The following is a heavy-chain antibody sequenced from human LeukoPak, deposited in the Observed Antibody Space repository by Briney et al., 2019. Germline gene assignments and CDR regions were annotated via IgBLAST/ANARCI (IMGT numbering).Heavy chain of an antibody. V-gene: IGHV3-7*01. J-gene: IGHJ3*02. D-gene: IGHD3-22*01. Sequence: GGSLRPSCAISGFTFSRYWMTWVRQAPGKGLECVAIIKPDGSESYYGDSVKSRFTISRDNAKDSLYLQMKSLRAEDTAVYYCARDLTMIVPGAFDIWGHGTTVIVSS. CDR2: IKPDGSES. CDR3: ARDLTMIVPGAFDI. CDR1: GFTFSRYW.